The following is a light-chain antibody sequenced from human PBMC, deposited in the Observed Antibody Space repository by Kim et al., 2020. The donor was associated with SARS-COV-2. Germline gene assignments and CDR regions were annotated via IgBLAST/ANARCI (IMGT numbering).Light chain of an antibody. CDR2: GAT. CDR1: QSFSDPY. J-gene: IGKJ1*01. V-gene: IGKV3-20*01. Sequence: FPGESATLSCRASQSFSDPYLSWYQQRPGQAPRLLIYGATSRATGIPDRFSGRGSGTDFTLTISRLEPEDFAVYYCQQLDNSVWTFGQGTKVDIK. CDR3: QQLDNSVWT.